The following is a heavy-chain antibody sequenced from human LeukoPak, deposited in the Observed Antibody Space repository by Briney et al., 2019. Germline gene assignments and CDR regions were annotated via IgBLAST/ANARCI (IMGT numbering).Heavy chain of an antibody. Sequence: PGGSLRLSCAASGFTFSSHNVNWVRQAPGRGLEWISYITTGSSTIKYADSVTGRFTISRDNTKSSLYLQMNSLRAEDTAVCYCARDRGAVGGLLSYHFYYMDVWGKGTPVTVS. CDR3: ARDRGAVGGLLSYHFYYMDV. CDR2: ITTGSSTI. V-gene: IGHV3-48*01. J-gene: IGHJ6*03. D-gene: IGHD3-16*01. CDR1: GFTFSSHN.